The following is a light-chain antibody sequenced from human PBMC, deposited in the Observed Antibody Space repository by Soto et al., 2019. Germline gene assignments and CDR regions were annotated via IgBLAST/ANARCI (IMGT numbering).Light chain of an antibody. CDR1: QSISSY. V-gene: IGKV1-39*01. CDR2: AAS. CDR3: QPSYIIPRT. J-gene: IGKJ2*01. Sequence: DIQMTQSPSSLSASVGDRVTITCRASQSISSYLHGYQQKSGKAPRLLIYAASSLQSGVPSRFSGSGSGTDFTLTITSLQPEDFATYYGQPSYIIPRTFGQGTKLEIK.